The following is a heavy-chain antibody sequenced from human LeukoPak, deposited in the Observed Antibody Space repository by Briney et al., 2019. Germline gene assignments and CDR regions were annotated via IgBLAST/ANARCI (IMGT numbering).Heavy chain of an antibody. V-gene: IGHV3-21*01. CDR2: ISSSSRYI. CDR1: GFTFGDYA. J-gene: IGHJ4*02. Sequence: GGSLRLSCTTSGFTFGDYAMNWVRQAPGKGLEWVSSISSSSRYIKYAESVKGRFTISRDDAKNSLYLQMNSLRAEDTAVYSCARDLSGNWENYFDYWGQGTLVTVSS. CDR3: ARDLSGNWENYFDY. D-gene: IGHD1-1*01.